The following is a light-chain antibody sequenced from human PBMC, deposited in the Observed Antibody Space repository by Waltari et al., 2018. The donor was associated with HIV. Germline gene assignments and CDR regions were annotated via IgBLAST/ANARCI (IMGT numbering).Light chain of an antibody. CDR3: QQSFTLPLT. V-gene: IGKV1-39*01. CDR1: QIITSH. J-gene: IGKJ3*01. Sequence: DIQMTQSPSSLSASVGDRVTLTCRASQIITSHLNWYQQRPGKAPKLLIYAASSLESVASSRFSGSGSGTDYTPTISSLQPEDFATYYCQQSFTLPLTFGPGTKVDIK. CDR2: AAS.